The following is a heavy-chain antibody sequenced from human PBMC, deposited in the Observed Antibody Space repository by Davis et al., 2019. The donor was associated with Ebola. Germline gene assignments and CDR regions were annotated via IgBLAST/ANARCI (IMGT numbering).Heavy chain of an antibody. V-gene: IGHV3-30-3*01. CDR2: ISYDGSNK. CDR1: GFTFSSYA. D-gene: IGHD5-18*01. Sequence: GSLRLSCAASGFTFSSYAMHWVRQAPGKGLEWVAVISYDGSNKYYADSVKGRFTISRDNSKNTLYLQMNSLRAEDTAVYYCARDHVLDTAMVNYYYYGMDVWGQGTTVTVSS. CDR3: ARDHVLDTAMVNYYYYGMDV. J-gene: IGHJ6*02.